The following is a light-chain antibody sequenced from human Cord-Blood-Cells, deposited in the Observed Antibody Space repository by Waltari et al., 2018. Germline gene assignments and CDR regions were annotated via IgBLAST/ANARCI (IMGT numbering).Light chain of an antibody. J-gene: IGLJ2*01. V-gene: IGLV2-14*01. CDR1: SSDVGGYNY. Sequence: QSALTQPASVSGSPGQSITISCTGTSSDVGGYNYVSWYQQHPGKGPKLMIYDVSNRPSGVSKRFSGSKSGNTADLTISGLQAEDEADYYCSSYTSSSTLVFGGGTKLTVL. CDR3: SSYTSSSTLV. CDR2: DVS.